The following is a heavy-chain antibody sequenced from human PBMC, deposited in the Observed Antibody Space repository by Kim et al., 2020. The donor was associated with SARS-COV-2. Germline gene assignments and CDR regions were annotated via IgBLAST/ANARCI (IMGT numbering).Heavy chain of an antibody. Sequence: ASVKVSCKASGYTFTSYGISWVRQAPGQGLEWMGWISAYNGNTNYAQKLQGRVTITTDTSTSTAYMELRSLRSDDTAVYYCARDREPAVYYYYYYGMDVWGQGTTVTVSS. CDR2: ISAYNGNT. D-gene: IGHD1-26*01. V-gene: IGHV1-18*01. J-gene: IGHJ6*02. CDR3: ARDREPAVYYYYYYGMDV. CDR1: GYTFTSYG.